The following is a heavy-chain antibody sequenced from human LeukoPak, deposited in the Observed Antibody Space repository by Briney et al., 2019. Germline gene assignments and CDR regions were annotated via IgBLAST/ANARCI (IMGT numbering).Heavy chain of an antibody. V-gene: IGHV5-51*01. CDR2: IYPGDSDT. Sequence: GESLKISCKGSGYSFTTYWIGWVRRMPGKGLEWMGIIYPGDSDTRYSPSFQGQVTISADKSISTAYLQWSSLKASDTAMYYCARLRHGSTGWYSWFDPWGQGTLVTVSS. D-gene: IGHD6-19*01. CDR1: GYSFTTYW. CDR3: ARLRHGSTGWYSWFDP. J-gene: IGHJ5*02.